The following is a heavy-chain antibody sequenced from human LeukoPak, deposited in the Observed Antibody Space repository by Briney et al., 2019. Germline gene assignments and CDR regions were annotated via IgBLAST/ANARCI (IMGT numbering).Heavy chain of an antibody. Sequence: KPSETLSLTCTVSGGSISCYYWSWIRQPAGKGLEWIGRISSSGSTNYNPSLRSRISMSGDTSKKQFSLKLSSVTAADTAVYYCARDMGSGWYSDWGQGTLVTVSS. CDR2: ISSSGST. D-gene: IGHD6-19*01. V-gene: IGHV4-4*07. CDR3: ARDMGSGWYSD. CDR1: GGSISCYY. J-gene: IGHJ4*02.